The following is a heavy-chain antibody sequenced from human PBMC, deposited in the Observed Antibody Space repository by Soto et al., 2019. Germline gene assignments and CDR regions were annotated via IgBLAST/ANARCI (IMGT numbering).Heavy chain of an antibody. CDR2: ISGSGGST. J-gene: IGHJ4*02. CDR1: GFTFSSYA. CDR3: ATTPNDYGDYARLNY. D-gene: IGHD4-17*01. V-gene: IGHV3-23*01. Sequence: GGSLRLSCAASGFTFSSYAMSWVRQAPGKGLEWVSAISGSGGSTYYADSVKGRFTISRDNSKNTLYLQMNSLRAEDTAVYYCATTPNDYGDYARLNYWGQGTLVTVSS.